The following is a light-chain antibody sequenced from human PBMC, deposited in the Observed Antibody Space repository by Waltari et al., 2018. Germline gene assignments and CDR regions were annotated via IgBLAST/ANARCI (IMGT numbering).Light chain of an antibody. V-gene: IGKV3-20*01. CDR1: QSVSNNY. CDR3: QQYGRSPRT. J-gene: IGKJ2*01. Sequence: EIVLTQSPDTLSLSPGERATLYCRAGQSVSNNYLAWYQHKPGQAPRLLIYGASTRATGIPGMFTGSGSGTEFTLTITRLEAEDFAVYFCQQYGRSPRTFGQGTKLEIK. CDR2: GAS.